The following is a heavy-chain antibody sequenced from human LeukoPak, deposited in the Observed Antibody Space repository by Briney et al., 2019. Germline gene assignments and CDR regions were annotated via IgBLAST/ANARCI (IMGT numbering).Heavy chain of an antibody. Sequence: GGSLRLSCAASGFTFSSYAMSWVRQAPGKGLEWVSSISGSGGSTYYADSVKGRFTISRDNSKNTLYLQMNSLRAEDTAVYYCAKAESNYGDYVPWDYWGQGTLVTVSS. CDR2: ISGSGGST. CDR3: AKAESNYGDYVPWDY. CDR1: GFTFSSYA. V-gene: IGHV3-23*01. J-gene: IGHJ4*02. D-gene: IGHD4-17*01.